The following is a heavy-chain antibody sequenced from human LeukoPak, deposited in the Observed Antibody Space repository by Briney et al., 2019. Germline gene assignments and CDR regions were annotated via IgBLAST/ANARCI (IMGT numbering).Heavy chain of an antibody. CDR1: EFTVSSNY. Sequence: GGSLRLSCAASEFTVSSNYMTWVRQTPGKGLEWVSVIYSGGTTYYADSVKGRFTISRDNSKNTMYMQMNGLRAEDTAVYYCARAGGGPTTLYWYFDIWGRGTLVTVSS. V-gene: IGHV3-53*05. D-gene: IGHD1-7*01. CDR2: IYSGGTT. CDR3: ARAGGGPTTLYWYFDI. J-gene: IGHJ2*01.